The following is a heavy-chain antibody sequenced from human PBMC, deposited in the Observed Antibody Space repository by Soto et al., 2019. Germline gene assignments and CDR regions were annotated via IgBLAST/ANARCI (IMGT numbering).Heavy chain of an antibody. Sequence: QVQLVQSGAEVRKPGSSVKVSCTASGGSLSNYAISWVRQAPGQGLEWMGGIIGVYGAANAAQKFQGRVTITADESTNAAYMELTSLKSEDTAVYYCARTIVGTTNAYFDSWGQGTLVIVSS. CDR3: ARTIVGTTNAYFDS. CDR1: GGSLSNYA. J-gene: IGHJ4*02. CDR2: IIGVYGAA. D-gene: IGHD1-26*01. V-gene: IGHV1-69*01.